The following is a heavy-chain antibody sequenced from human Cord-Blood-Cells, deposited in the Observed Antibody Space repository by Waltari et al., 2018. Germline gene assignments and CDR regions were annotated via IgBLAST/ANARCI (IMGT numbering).Heavy chain of an antibody. CDR1: GFTFSSYW. V-gene: IGHV3-7*01. CDR2: IKQDGSEK. CDR3: ARVMGLDAFDI. J-gene: IGHJ3*02. Sequence: EVQLVESGGGLVQPGGSLRLSCAASGFTFSSYWMSWVRQAPGKGLEGLANIKQDGSEKYYVDSVKGRFTISRDNAKNSLYLQMNSLRAEDTAVYYCARVMGLDAFDIWGQGTMVTVSS.